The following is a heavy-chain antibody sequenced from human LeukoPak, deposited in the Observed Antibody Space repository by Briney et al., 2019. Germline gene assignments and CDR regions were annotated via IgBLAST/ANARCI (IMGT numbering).Heavy chain of an antibody. J-gene: IGHJ6*03. Sequence: GASVKVSCKASGYTFTSYGISWVRQAPGQGLEWMGWISAYNGNTNYAQKLQGRVTMTTDTSTSTAYMELSGLRSDDTAVYYCAKGGVPPDTLSYYYYMDVWGKGTTVTVSS. CDR2: ISAYNGNT. D-gene: IGHD2-2*01. CDR1: GYTFTSYG. V-gene: IGHV1-18*01. CDR3: AKGGVPPDTLSYYYYMDV.